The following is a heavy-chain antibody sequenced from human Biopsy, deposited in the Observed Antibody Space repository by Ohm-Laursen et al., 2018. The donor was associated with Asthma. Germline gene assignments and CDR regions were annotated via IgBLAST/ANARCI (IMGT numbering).Heavy chain of an antibody. V-gene: IGHV1-3*04. D-gene: IGHD3-9*01. CDR1: GYNFISFA. Sequence: ASVKVSCNASGYNFISFAIHWVRQAPGQRLEWMGWVNTGNGDTKYSQKFQGRVTIARDTSASTAYMELRSPRSEDTATYYCARTYYDFLTGQVKDVFGVWGQGTMVTVSS. J-gene: IGHJ3*01. CDR2: VNTGNGDT. CDR3: ARTYYDFLTGQVKDVFGV.